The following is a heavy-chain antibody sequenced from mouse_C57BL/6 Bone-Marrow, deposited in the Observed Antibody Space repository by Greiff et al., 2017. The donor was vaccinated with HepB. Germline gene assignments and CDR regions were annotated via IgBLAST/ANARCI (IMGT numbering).Heavy chain of an antibody. CDR1: GFTFSSYG. J-gene: IGHJ2*01. CDR3: ASYGYEVDY. V-gene: IGHV5-6*01. D-gene: IGHD2-2*01. CDR2: ISSGGSYT. Sequence: EVQLVESGGDLVKPGGSLKLSCAASGFTFSSYGMSWVRQTPDKRLEWVATISSGGSYTYYPDSVKGRFTISRDNAKNTLYLQMSSLKSEDTAMYYCASYGYEVDYWGQGTTLTVSS.